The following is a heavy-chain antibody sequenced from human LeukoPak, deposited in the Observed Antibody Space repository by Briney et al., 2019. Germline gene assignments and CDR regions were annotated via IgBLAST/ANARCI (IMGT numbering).Heavy chain of an antibody. V-gene: IGHV1-18*01. Sequence: ASVKVSCKASGYTFTSYGISWVRQAPGQGLEWMGWISSYNGNTNYAQKLQGRVTMTTDTSTSTAYMELRSLRSDDTAVYYCARDSGLVAGPHPFDYWGQGTLVTVSS. J-gene: IGHJ4*02. CDR3: ARDSGLVAGPHPFDY. CDR2: ISSYNGNT. D-gene: IGHD6-19*01. CDR1: GYTFTSYG.